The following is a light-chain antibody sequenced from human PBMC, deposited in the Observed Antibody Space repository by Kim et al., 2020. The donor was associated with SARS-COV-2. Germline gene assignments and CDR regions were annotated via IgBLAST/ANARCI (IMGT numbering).Light chain of an antibody. Sequence: GQSVTISCTGTSSDVGGYNYVSWYQHHPGKAPKLMIYDVSKRPSGVPDRFSGSKSGNTVSLTISGLQAEDEADYYCCSYAGSFSWVFGGGTQLTVL. V-gene: IGLV2-11*01. CDR3: CSYAGSFSWV. J-gene: IGLJ3*02. CDR1: SSDVGGYNY. CDR2: DVS.